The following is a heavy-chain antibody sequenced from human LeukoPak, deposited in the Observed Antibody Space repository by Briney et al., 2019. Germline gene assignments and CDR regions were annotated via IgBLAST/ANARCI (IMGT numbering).Heavy chain of an antibody. CDR3: ARDGTAAGLYFDL. D-gene: IGHD6-13*01. J-gene: IGHJ4*01. V-gene: IGHV3-7*01. Sequence: GGSLRLSCAVSGFTFTDYWMNWVRQAPGKGLEWVASIRQVGGEKSYVDSVKGRFTISRGNTKSSLYLQTNSLRAEDTAVYYCARDGTAAGLYFDLWGQGTLVTVSS. CDR2: IRQVGGEK. CDR1: GFTFTDYW.